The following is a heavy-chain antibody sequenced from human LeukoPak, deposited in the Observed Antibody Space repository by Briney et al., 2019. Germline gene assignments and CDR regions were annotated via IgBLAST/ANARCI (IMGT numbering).Heavy chain of an antibody. J-gene: IGHJ6*02. CDR2: VNPNNGVT. V-gene: IGHV1-2*02. Sequence: ASVKVSFKASADTFTVYYIHWVRQAPGQGVEWMGWVNPNNGVTEYAQEFQGRVTMTRDTSLSAAYMELSRLRSDDTAVYYCATDHCTRTNCYEDYYHGMDVWGQGTTVTVSS. CDR1: ADTFTVYY. D-gene: IGHD2-2*01. CDR3: ATDHCTRTNCYEDYYHGMDV.